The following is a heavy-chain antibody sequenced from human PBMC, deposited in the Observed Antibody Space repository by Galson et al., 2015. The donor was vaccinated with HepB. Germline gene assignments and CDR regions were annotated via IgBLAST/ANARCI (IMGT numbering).Heavy chain of an antibody. D-gene: IGHD5-12*01. V-gene: IGHV3-21*01. CDR1: GFTFSSYS. CDR3: ARAWGWLRFPFDY. Sequence: SLRLSCAASGFTFSSYSMNWVRQAPGKGLEWVSSISSSSSYIYYADSVKGRFTISRDNAKNSLYLQMNSLRAEDTAVYYCARAWGWLRFPFDYWGQGTLVTVSS. CDR2: ISSSSSYI. J-gene: IGHJ4*02.